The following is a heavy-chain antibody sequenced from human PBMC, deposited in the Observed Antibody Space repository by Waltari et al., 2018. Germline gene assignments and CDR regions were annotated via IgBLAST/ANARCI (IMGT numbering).Heavy chain of an antibody. J-gene: IGHJ4*02. CDR2: ISISGTKL. V-gene: IGHV3-23*01. CDR3: AKEIRPNDF. D-gene: IGHD1-1*01. CDR1: GVRFSRSS. Sequence: EVQLLESGGGFVQPGGSLSLSVVVPGVRFSRSSMRWVRQDPGKGLEWVASISISGTKLYYADSVKGRFTISRDNSKNALHLQMNSLRAEDTAIYYCAKEIRPNDFWGQGTLVTVSS.